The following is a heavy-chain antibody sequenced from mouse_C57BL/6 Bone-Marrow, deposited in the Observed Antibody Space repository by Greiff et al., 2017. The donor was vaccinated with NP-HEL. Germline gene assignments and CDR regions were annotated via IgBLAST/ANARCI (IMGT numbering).Heavy chain of an antibody. V-gene: IGHV3-6*01. CDR1: GYSITSGYY. D-gene: IGHD2-4*01. CDR3: ASGIYYDYDDFAY. J-gene: IGHJ3*01. CDR2: ISYDGSN. Sequence: EVQLVESGPGLVKPSQSLSLTCSVTGYSITSGYYWNWIRQFPGNKLEWMGYISYDGSNNYNPSLKNRISITRDTSKNQFFLKLNSVTTEDTATYYCASGIYYDYDDFAYWGQGTLVTVSA.